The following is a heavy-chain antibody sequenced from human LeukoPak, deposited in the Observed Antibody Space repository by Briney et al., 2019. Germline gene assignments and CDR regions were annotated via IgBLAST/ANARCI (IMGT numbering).Heavy chain of an antibody. J-gene: IGHJ4*02. CDR3: AKDRAILGYDILTGFDY. D-gene: IGHD3-9*01. CDR2: ISGSGGST. Sequence: PGASLRLSCAASGFTFSSYAMSWARQAPGKGLEWVSAISGSGGSTYYAGSVKGRFTISRDNSKNTLYLQMNSLRAEDTAVYYCAKDRAILGYDILTGFDYWGQGTLVTVSS. CDR1: GFTFSSYA. V-gene: IGHV3-23*01.